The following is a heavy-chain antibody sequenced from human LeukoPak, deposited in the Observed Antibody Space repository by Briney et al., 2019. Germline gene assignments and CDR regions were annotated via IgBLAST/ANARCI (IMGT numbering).Heavy chain of an antibody. V-gene: IGHV3-72*01. CDR1: GFSVSDYH. CDR2: TRNKVNSDTK. CDR3: SRIEWGLPPA. Sequence: QPGGSLRLSCAASGFSVSDYHMEWVRQAPGKGLEWVGRTRNKVNSDTKEYAASVIGRFTISRDDSKNALFLQMNSLKIEDTAVYYCSRIEWGLPPAWGQGTQVTVSS. D-gene: IGHD1-26*01. J-gene: IGHJ5*02.